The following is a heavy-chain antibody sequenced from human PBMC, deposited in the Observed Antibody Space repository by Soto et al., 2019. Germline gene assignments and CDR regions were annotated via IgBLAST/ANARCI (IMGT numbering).Heavy chain of an antibody. CDR2: IYNIGST. J-gene: IGHJ4*02. Sequence: SETLSLTFTVSGGSISGYYWSWLRQPPGKGLKWIGYIYNIGSTNYNPSIRRRVTKSIETSQEQFTLKISTVNAADTAVYYCASVSYFNAFDYWGQGTLVTVS. CDR1: GGSISGYY. V-gene: IGHV4-59*08. CDR3: ASVSYFNAFDY. D-gene: IGHD3-9*01.